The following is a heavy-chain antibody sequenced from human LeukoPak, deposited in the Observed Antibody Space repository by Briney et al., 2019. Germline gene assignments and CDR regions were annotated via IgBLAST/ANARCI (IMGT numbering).Heavy chain of an antibody. CDR1: GFTFSDYY. J-gene: IGHJ3*02. V-gene: IGHV3-11*01. D-gene: IGHD3-16*01. CDR3: ARDRGGRALDI. Sequence: GGSLRLSCAASGFTFSDYYMTWIRQAPGKGLEWVSYITSSGSSTYYADSVKGRFTISRDNAKNSLYLQMNSLRAEDTAVYYCARDRGGRALDIWGQGTMVTVSS. CDR2: ITSSGSST.